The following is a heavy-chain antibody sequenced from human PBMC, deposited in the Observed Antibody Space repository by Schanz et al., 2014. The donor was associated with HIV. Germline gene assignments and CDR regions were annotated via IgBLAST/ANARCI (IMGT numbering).Heavy chain of an antibody. J-gene: IGHJ6*02. V-gene: IGHV3-9*01. Sequence: EVQLVESGGDLVQPGRSLRLSCAASGFTFDERVMHWVRQAPGKGLEWVSGISWNSGNIAYADSVKGRFTISRDNAKNSLYLQMNSLRAEDTAFYYCAKDVISAPKPPYSGMDFPLQGTTVTVSS. CDR1: GFTFDERV. CDR3: AKDVISAPKPPYSGMDF. CDR2: ISWNSGNI.